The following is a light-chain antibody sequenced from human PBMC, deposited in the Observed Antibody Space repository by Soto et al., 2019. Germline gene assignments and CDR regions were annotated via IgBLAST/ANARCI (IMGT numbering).Light chain of an antibody. CDR3: QQSGRP. J-gene: IGKJ1*01. V-gene: IGKV3-20*01. CDR2: GAS. CDR1: QSLTSDY. Sequence: DIVLTHSPGTLSLSPGERATLSCRASQSLTSDYLAWYQQKPGQTPRLLIHGASSRATGIPDRFSGSGSGTDFTLTISRLEPEDSAVYYCQQSGRPFGQGTKVDIK.